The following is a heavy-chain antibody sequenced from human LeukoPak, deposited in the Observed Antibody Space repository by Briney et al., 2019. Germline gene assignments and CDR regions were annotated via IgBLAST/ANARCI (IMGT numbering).Heavy chain of an antibody. CDR2: ISYDGSNK. J-gene: IGHJ5*02. D-gene: IGHD3-9*01. CDR3: ARASTYYDILTGYYH. CDR1: GFTFSSYA. V-gene: IGHV3-30-3*01. Sequence: GGSLRLSCAASGFTFSSYAMHWVRQAPGKGLEWVAVISYDGSNKYYADSVKGRFTISRDNSKNTLYLQMNSLRAEDTAVYYCARASTYYDILTGYYHWGQGTLVTVSS.